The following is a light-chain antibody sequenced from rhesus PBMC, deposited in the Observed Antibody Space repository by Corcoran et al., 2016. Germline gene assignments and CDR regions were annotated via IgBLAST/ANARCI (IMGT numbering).Light chain of an antibody. CDR3: QQYNDLLPT. J-gene: IGKJ1*01. CDR1: ESVGSY. Sequence: EIVMTQSPATLSLSPGETATLSCRPSESVGSYLAWYQQNPVQAPKLLVHVAYFRATGIPDRFRGSGSRTGFTLPISSLEPEDVGVYDCQQYNDLLPTFGQGTKVEIK. V-gene: IGKV3-40*03. CDR2: VAY.